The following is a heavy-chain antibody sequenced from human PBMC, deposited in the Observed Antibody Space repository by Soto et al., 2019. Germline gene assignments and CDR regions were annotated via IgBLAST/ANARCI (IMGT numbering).Heavy chain of an antibody. J-gene: IGHJ6*03. V-gene: IGHV3-33*01. Sequence: PGGSLRLSCAASGFTFSSYGMHWVRQAPGKGLEWVAVIWYDGSNKYYADSVKGRFTISRDNSKNTLYLQMNSLRAEDTAVYYCARDGDSSGYEFTNYYYYYMDVWGKGTTVTVSS. CDR1: GFTFSSYG. D-gene: IGHD3-22*01. CDR2: IWYDGSNK. CDR3: ARDGDSSGYEFTNYYYYYMDV.